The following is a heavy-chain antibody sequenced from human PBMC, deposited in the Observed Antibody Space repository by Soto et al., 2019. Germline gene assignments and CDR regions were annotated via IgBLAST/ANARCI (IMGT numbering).Heavy chain of an antibody. CDR1: GFAFSTYP. V-gene: IGHV3-64D*06. J-gene: IGHJ4*02. Sequence: GSLRLSCSASGFAFSTYPMHWVRQAPGKGLEYVSTITRNGDITYYADSVKGRFTISRGNSKSTLYLQMSSLRTEDTAVYYCVKEVGYGGECWGQGTLVTVSS. CDR2: ITRNGDIT. CDR3: VKEVGYGGEC. D-gene: IGHD2-8*02.